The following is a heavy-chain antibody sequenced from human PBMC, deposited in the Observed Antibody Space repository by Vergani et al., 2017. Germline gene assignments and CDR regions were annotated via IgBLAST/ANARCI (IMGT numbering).Heavy chain of an antibody. CDR2: VSFRGDT. CDR1: GASVNSYY. J-gene: IGHJ4*02. CDR3: ARSRIYDGAGSPDY. Sequence: QVKLQESGPELVKPSETLSLTCTVSGASVNSYYWSWIRQPPRKGLEWMGYVSFRGDTLYDPSVKGRMTISLNTSSNQFSLYLISVTGADTAVYYCARSRIYDGAGSPDYWGQGTLVTVSS. V-gene: IGHV4-59*02. D-gene: IGHD3-10*01.